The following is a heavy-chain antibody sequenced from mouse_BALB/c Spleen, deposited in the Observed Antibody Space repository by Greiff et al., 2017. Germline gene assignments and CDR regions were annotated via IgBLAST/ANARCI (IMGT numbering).Heavy chain of an antibody. D-gene: IGHD1-1*02. CDR3: ASEGELCPDY. CDR2: IEPANGNN. CDR1: GFNINDTY. Sequence: EVQVVESGAELVKPGASVKLSCTASGFNINDTYMHWVKQRPEQGLEWIGRIEPANGNNKYDPKFQGKATITADTSTNTAYLQLSSLTSEDTAVYYCASEGELCPDYWGQGTTVTVSS. V-gene: IGHV14-3*02. J-gene: IGHJ2*01.